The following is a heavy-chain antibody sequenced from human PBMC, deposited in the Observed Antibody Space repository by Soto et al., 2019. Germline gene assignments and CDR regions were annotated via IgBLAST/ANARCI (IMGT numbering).Heavy chain of an antibody. J-gene: IGHJ4*02. V-gene: IGHV3-64*01. D-gene: IGHD3-22*01. CDR2: ISGNGRGT. Sequence: PGGSLRLSCTASGFTFSRYAMHWVRQAPEKGLEYVSAISGNGRGTYYANSVKGRFTISRDNSKNTLYLQMGSLRAEDMAVYYCARSPAYYYDTNAYSDYWGQGILVTVSS. CDR1: GFTFSRYA. CDR3: ARSPAYYYDTNAYSDY.